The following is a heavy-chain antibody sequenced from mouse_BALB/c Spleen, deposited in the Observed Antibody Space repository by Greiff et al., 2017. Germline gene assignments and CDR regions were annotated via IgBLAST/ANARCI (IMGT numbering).Heavy chain of an antibody. CDR1: GFTFSDYY. V-gene: IGHV5-4*02. J-gene: IGHJ4*01. Sequence: EVKLMESGGGLVKPGGSLKLSCAASGFTFSDYYMYWVRQTPEKRLEWVATISDGGSYTYYPDSVKGRFTISRDNAKNNLYLQMSSLKSEDTAMYYCARDSTGYLRGDAMDYWGQGTSVTVSS. D-gene: IGHD1-1*01. CDR2: ISDGGSYT. CDR3: ARDSTGYLRGDAMDY.